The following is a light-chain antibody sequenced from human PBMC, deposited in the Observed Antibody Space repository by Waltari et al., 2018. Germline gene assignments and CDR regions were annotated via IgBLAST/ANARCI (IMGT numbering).Light chain of an antibody. CDR2: SAS. Sequence: DIQLTQSPSSEYASGGDTVTLTCRASQNISNRVAWYQQKPGKAPKSLIFSASTFQNGVPGRFSGSGSGTDFTLTIGCLQPEDYATYYCQQYKNYPLTFGGGTKVEI. CDR1: QNISNR. J-gene: IGKJ4*01. CDR3: QQYKNYPLT. V-gene: IGKV1D-16*01.